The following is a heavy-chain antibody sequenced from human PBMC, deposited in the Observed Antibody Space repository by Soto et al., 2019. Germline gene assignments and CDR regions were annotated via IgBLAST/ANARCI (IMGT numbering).Heavy chain of an antibody. Sequence: ASLQVSCTASGDTFTGYYIHWVRDAPGHGLEWMGWINPQTGGTSYAQKFQGRVTLSRDTSINTASLELSSLRFDDASVYFWAGEREQVIPDGMDGWGQG. CDR3: AGEREQVIPDGMDG. V-gene: IGHV1-2*02. D-gene: IGHD2-21*01. CDR2: INPQTGGT. CDR1: GDTFTGYY. J-gene: IGHJ6*02.